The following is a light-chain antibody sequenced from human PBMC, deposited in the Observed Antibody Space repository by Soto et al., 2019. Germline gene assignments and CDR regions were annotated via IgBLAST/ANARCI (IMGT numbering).Light chain of an antibody. V-gene: IGKV3-20*01. CDR1: QSISNNF. CDR2: GAS. Sequence: EIVLTQSPGTLSLSPGESAALSCRASQSISNNFLAWYQRKPGQAPRLLIYGASYRATDIPYRFSGSGSGTDFTLTITRLEPDDFAVYDCQQYGGSPPTFGQGT. J-gene: IGKJ1*01. CDR3: QQYGGSPPT.